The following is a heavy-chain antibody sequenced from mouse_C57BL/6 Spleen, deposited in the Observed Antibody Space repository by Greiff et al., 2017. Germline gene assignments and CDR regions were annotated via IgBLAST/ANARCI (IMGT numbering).Heavy chain of an antibody. Sequence: QVQLKQSGAELVRPGASVTLSCKASGYTFTDYEMHWVKQTPVHGLEWIGAIDPETGGTAYNQKFKGKAILTADKSSSTAYMELRSLTSEDSAVYYCTRHDYDGYWYFDVWGTGTTVTVSS. V-gene: IGHV1-15*01. J-gene: IGHJ1*03. CDR2: IDPETGGT. D-gene: IGHD2-4*01. CDR1: GYTFTDYE. CDR3: TRHDYDGYWYFDV.